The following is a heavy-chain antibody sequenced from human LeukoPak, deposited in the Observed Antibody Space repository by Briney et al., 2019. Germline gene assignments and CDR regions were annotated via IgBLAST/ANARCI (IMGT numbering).Heavy chain of an antibody. D-gene: IGHD6-19*01. CDR3: VKGPRPDITVAHTVEN. V-gene: IGHV3-23*01. J-gene: IGHJ4*02. CDR1: GFICSNYA. Sequence: GRSLRLSCAASGFICSNYAMSWVRQVPGRGLEWVSTISSRGDSTYVADSVKGRFTISRDNSKNSLYLQMNTVRAEDTAVYYCVKGPRPDITVAHTVENWGQGTLVTVSS. CDR2: ISSRGDST.